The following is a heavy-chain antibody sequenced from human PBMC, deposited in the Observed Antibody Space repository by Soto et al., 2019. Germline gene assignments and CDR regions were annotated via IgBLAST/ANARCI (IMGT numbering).Heavy chain of an antibody. D-gene: IGHD6-13*01. V-gene: IGHV2-5*01. CDR3: AHSNSSSWLDY. J-gene: IGHJ4*02. CDR2: IYWNDDK. CDR1: GFSLSTSGVG. Sequence: QITLKESGPTLVKPTQTLTLTCTFSGFSLSTSGVGVGWIRQPPGKALEWLALIYWNDDKRYSPSLKSRLTITKDTSKNQVVLTMTNTDPVDTATYYCAHSNSSSWLDYWGQGTLVTVSS.